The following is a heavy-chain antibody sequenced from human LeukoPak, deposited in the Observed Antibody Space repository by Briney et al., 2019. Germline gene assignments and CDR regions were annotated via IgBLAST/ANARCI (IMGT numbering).Heavy chain of an antibody. CDR3: ARVRGYSYGLSGPAKASYYYGMDV. CDR1: GFTFSSYW. D-gene: IGHD5-18*01. CDR2: ISSDGSST. J-gene: IGHJ6*02. Sequence: GGSLRLSCVASGFTFSSYWMHWVRQAPGKGLVWVSRISSDGSSTSYADSVKGRFTISRDNAKNTLYLQMNSLRAEDTAVYYCARVRGYSYGLSGPAKASYYYGMDVWGQGTTVTVSS. V-gene: IGHV3-74*01.